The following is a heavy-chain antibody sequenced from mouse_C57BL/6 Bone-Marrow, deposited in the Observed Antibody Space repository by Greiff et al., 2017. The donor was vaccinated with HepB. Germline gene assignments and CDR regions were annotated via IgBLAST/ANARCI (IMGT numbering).Heavy chain of an antibody. J-gene: IGHJ4*01. CDR1: GFTFSDYY. D-gene: IGHD2-3*01. V-gene: IGHV5-12*01. CDR2: ISNGGGST. CDR3: ARQGDGGYYVYYAMDY. Sequence: DVMLVESGGGLVQPGGSLKLSCAASGFTFSDYYMYWVRQTPEKRLEWVAYISNGGGSTYYPDTVKGRFTISRDNAKNTLYLQMSRLKSEDTAMYYCARQGDGGYYVYYAMDYWGQGTSVTVSS.